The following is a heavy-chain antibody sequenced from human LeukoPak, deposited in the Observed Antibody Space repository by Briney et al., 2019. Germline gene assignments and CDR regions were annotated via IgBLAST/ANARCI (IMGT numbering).Heavy chain of an antibody. Sequence: GGSLRLSCAASGFTFSSFWMSWVRQAPGKGLEWVANIKQNGSEKYKVDSVQGRFTISRDNAKNSLYLQMNSLRAEDTAVYYCARSTSGYYPFFDYWGQGTLVTVSS. CDR3: ARSTSGYYPFFDY. D-gene: IGHD3-22*01. CDR1: GFTFSSFW. CDR2: IKQNGSEK. J-gene: IGHJ4*02. V-gene: IGHV3-7*01.